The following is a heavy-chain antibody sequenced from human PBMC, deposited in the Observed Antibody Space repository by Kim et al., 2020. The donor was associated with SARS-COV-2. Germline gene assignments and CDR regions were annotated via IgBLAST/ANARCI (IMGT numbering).Heavy chain of an antibody. CDR1: GFTFSSYG. CDR3: AKDQGSGGPGGMDV. J-gene: IGHJ6*02. V-gene: IGHV3-30*18. D-gene: IGHD3-10*01. Sequence: GGSLRLSCAASGFTFSSYGMHWVRQAPGKGLEWVAVISYDGSNKYYADSVKGRFTISRDNSKNTLYLQMNSLRAEDTAVYYCAKDQGSGGPGGMDVWGQGTTVTVSS. CDR2: ISYDGSNK.